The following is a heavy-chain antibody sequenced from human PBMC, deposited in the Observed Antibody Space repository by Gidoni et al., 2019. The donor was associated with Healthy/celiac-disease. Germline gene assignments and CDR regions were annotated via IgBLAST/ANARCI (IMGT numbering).Heavy chain of an antibody. V-gene: IGHV3-13*04. CDR1: GFTFSSYD. CDR2: MGTAGDT. D-gene: IGHD6-19*01. J-gene: IGHJ2*01. Sequence: EVQLVASGGGLVQPGGSLRLSCPASGFTFSSYDMHWVRQATGKGLEWVSAMGTAGDTYYPGSVKGRFTISRENAKNSLYLQMNSLRAGDTAVYYCARVPGSGWYGYFDLWGRGTLVTVSS. CDR3: ARVPGSGWYGYFDL.